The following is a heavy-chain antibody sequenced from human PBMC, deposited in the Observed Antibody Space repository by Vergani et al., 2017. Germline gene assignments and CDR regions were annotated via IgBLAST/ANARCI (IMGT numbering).Heavy chain of an antibody. J-gene: IGHJ5*02. CDR1: GGSISSGGYS. Sequence: QLQLQESGSGLVKPSQTLSLTCAVSGGSISSGGYSWSWIRQPPGKGLEWIGYIYHSGSTYYNPSLKSRVTISVDRSKNQFYLKLSSVTAADTAVYYCARFSPPPENWFDPWGQGTLVTVSS. CDR2: IYHSGST. V-gene: IGHV4-30-2*01. CDR3: ARFSPPPENWFDP.